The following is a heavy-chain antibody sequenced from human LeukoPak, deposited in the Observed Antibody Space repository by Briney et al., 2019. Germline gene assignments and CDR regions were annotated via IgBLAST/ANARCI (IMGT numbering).Heavy chain of an antibody. CDR2: ISSSSSYT. CDR3: ARDRIGHYGSGGFGGMDV. D-gene: IGHD3-10*01. V-gene: IGHV3-11*06. CDR1: GFTFSDYY. J-gene: IGHJ6*04. Sequence: PGGSLRLSCAASGFTFSDYYMSWIRQAPGKGLEGVSYISSSSSYTNYADSVKGRFTISRDNAKNSLYLQMNSLRAEDTAVYYCARDRIGHYGSGGFGGMDVWGKGTTVTVSS.